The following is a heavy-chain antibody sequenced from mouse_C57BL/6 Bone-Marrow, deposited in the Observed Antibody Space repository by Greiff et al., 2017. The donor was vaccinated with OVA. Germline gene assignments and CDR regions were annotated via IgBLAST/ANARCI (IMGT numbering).Heavy chain of an antibody. CDR3: TRDGPFYYYGSSPAWFAY. D-gene: IGHD1-1*01. Sequence: EVHLVESGEGLVKPGGSLKLSCAASGFTFSSYAMSWVRQTPEKRLEWVAYISSGGDYIYYADTVKGRFTISRDNARNTLYLQMSSLKSEDTAMYYCTRDGPFYYYGSSPAWFAYWGQGTLVTVSA. J-gene: IGHJ3*01. V-gene: IGHV5-9-1*02. CDR2: ISSGGDYI. CDR1: GFTFSSYA.